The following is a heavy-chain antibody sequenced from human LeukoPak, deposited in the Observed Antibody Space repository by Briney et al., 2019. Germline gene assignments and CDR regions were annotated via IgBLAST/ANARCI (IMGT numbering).Heavy chain of an antibody. D-gene: IGHD3-16*01. V-gene: IGHV1-18*01. J-gene: IGHJ5*02. Sequence: ASVKVSCKASGYTFTSYRISWVRQAPGQGLEWMGYISPDSGHTKYSQKIQGRVTMTTDASMNTAYLELRSLRSDDTAVYFCARTPSSALDPDALWGVGWFGPWGQGTLVIVSS. CDR2: ISPDSGHT. CDR3: ARTPSSALDPDALWGVGWFGP. CDR1: GYTFTSYR.